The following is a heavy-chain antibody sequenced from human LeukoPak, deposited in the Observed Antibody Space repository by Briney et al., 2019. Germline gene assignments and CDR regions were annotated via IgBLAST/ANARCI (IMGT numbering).Heavy chain of an antibody. CDR2: IYYSWST. D-gene: IGHD6-6*01. J-gene: IGHJ6*02. Sequence: SETLSLTCCVSGGSISSYYWSWIRQPPGKGLEWIGYIYYSWSTNYNPSLKSRVTISVDTSTTQFSLRLPSATAADTAVYYCARAKAARHYYYYYGMDVWGQGTTVTVSS. CDR1: GGSISSYY. CDR3: ARAKAARHYYYYYGMDV. V-gene: IGHV4-59*01.